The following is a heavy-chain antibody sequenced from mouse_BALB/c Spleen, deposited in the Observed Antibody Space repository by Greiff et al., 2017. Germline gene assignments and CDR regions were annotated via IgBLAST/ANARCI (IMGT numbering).Heavy chain of an antibody. CDR2: ISYDGSN. CDR1: GYSITSGYY. CDR3: ASPYYGSSSWFAY. V-gene: IGHV3-6*02. J-gene: IGHJ3*01. D-gene: IGHD1-1*01. Sequence: EVKLQESGPGLVKPSQSLSLTCSVTGYSITSGYYWNWIRQFPGNKLEWMGYISYDGSNNYNPSLKNRISITRDTSKNQFFLKLNSVTTEDTATYYCASPYYGSSSWFAYWGQGTLVTVSA.